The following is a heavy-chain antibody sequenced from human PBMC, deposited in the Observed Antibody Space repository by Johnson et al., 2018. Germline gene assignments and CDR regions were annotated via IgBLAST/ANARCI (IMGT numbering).Heavy chain of an antibody. CDR1: GFTFSSYG. V-gene: IGHV3-33*01. CDR2: IWYDGSNK. Sequence: QVQLVESGGGVVQPGRSLRLSCAASGFTFSSYGMHWVRQAPGKGLEGVAVIWYDGSNKYYADSVKGRFTISRDNSKNTLYLQMNSLRAEDTAVYYCARDPAVGGGDAFDIWGQGTMVTVSS. D-gene: IGHD6-19*01. CDR3: ARDPAVGGGDAFDI. J-gene: IGHJ3*02.